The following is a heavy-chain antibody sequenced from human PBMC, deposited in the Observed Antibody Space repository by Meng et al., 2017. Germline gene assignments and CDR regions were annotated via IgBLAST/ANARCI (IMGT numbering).Heavy chain of an antibody. V-gene: IGHV1-3*01. CDR1: GYTFTSYA. CDR2: INAGNGNT. J-gene: IGHJ4*02. D-gene: IGHD6-13*01. Sequence: ASVKVSCKASGYTFTSYAMHWVRQAPGQRLEWMGWINAGNGNTKYSQKFQGRVTITRDTSASTAYMELSSLRSEDTAVYYCARSLVDGFSPGSWYYFDYWGQGTLVTVSS. CDR3: ARSLVDGFSPGSWYYFDY.